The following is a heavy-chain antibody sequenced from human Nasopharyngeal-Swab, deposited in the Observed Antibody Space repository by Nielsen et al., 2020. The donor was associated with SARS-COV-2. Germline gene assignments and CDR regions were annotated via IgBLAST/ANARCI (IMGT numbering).Heavy chain of an antibody. V-gene: IGHV4-39*07. CDR1: GGSISSSSYY. CDR2: IYYSGST. Sequence: SETLSLTCTVSGGSISSSSYYWGWIRQPPGKGLEWIGSIYYSGSTYYNPSLKSRVTISVDTSQNQLSLKLSSVTAADTAVYCCVGSSWYGDYYYYYGMDVWGQGTTVTVSS. J-gene: IGHJ6*02. D-gene: IGHD6-13*01. CDR3: VGSSWYGDYYYYYGMDV.